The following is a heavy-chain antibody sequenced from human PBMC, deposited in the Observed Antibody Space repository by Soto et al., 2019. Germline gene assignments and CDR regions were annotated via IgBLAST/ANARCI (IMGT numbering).Heavy chain of an antibody. CDR3: ARKRVVYSRSWFGGGFDP. D-gene: IGHD3-10*01. Sequence: PGGSLRLSCAASGLTVSSNYITWVRQAPGKGLEWVSVIYSDAGTYYSDSVKGRFTISRDNSKNTIYLQMNSLGGEDTAVYYCARKRVVYSRSWFGGGFDPWGQGTLVNVSS. CDR2: IYSDAGT. J-gene: IGHJ5*02. CDR1: GLTVSSNY. V-gene: IGHV3-53*01.